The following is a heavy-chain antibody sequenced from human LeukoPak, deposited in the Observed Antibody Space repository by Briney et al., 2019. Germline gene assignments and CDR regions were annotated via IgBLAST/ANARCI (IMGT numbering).Heavy chain of an antibody. CDR1: GYTFTSYD. CDR2: MNPNSGNT. CDR3: ASGLNQGHYDFWSGYYYWFDP. D-gene: IGHD3-3*01. J-gene: IGHJ5*02. Sequence: ASVKVSCKASGYTFTSYDINWVRQATGQGLEWMGWMNPNSGNTGYAQKFQGRVTMTRNTSISTAYMELSSLRSEDTSVYYCASGLNQGHYDFWSGYYYWFDPWGQGTLVTVSS. V-gene: IGHV1-8*01.